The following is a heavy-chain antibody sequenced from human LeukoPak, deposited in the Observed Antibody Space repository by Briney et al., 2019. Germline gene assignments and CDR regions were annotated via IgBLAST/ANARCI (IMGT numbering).Heavy chain of an antibody. CDR2: IYYSGST. V-gene: IGHV4-39*07. CDR1: GGSISSSSYY. J-gene: IGHJ5*02. D-gene: IGHD5-24*01. Sequence: PSESLSLTCTVSGGSISSSSYYWGSIRQPPGKGLEWIGSIYYSGSTYYNPSLKSLVTISVDTSKNQFSLKLSSVTAADTAVYYCARSRYNVGWFDPWGQGTLVTVSS. CDR3: ARSRYNVGWFDP.